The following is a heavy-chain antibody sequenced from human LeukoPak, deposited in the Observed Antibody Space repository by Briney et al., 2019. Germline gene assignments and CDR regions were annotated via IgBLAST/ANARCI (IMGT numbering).Heavy chain of an antibody. D-gene: IGHD7-27*01. CDR1: GFTVSSNY. V-gene: IGHV3-53*01. Sequence: GGSLRLSCAAPGFTVSSNYMSWVRQAPGKGLEWVSVIYSDGSTYYADSVKGRFTISRDNSKNMLYLQINSLRVEDTAIYYCAAWGSGNYWGQGTLVTVSS. CDR2: IYSDGST. CDR3: AAWGSGNY. J-gene: IGHJ4*02.